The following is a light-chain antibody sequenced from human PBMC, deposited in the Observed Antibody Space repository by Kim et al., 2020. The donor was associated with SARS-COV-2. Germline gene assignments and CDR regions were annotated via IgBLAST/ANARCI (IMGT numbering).Light chain of an antibody. CDR2: EDN. J-gene: IGLJ3*02. CDR3: QSYDSSIPWV. CDR1: SVRIASNY. Sequence: KTVTISCTRSSVRIASNYVQWYQQRPGSAPTTVIYEDNQRPSGVPDRFSGSIDSSSNSASLTISGLKTEDEADYYCQSYDSSIPWVFGGGTQLTVL. V-gene: IGLV6-57*03.